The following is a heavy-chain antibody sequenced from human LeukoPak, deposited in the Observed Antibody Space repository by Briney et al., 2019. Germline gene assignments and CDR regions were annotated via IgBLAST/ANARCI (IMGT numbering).Heavy chain of an antibody. Sequence: SETLSLTCTVSGGSISSGGYYWSWIRQHPGKGLEWIGYIYYSGSTYYNPSLKSRVTISLDTPKNQFSLELSSVTAADTAVYYCARSLNVDTAMAAYFDYWGQGTLVTVSS. CDR2: IYYSGST. CDR3: ARSLNVDTAMAAYFDY. J-gene: IGHJ4*02. D-gene: IGHD5-18*01. CDR1: GGSISSGGYY. V-gene: IGHV4-31*03.